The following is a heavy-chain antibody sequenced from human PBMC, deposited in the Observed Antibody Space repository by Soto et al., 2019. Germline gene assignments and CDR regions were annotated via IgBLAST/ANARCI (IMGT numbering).Heavy chain of an antibody. CDR2: INHSGST. V-gene: IGHV4-34*01. CDR1: GGSFSGYY. D-gene: IGHD4-4*01. Sequence: PSETLSLTCAVYGGSFSGYYWNWIRQPPGKGLEWIGEINHSGSTNYNPSLKSRVTISVDTSKNQFSLKLTSVTAADTAVYYCARVGSKSFYYATDVWGQGTTVTVSS. J-gene: IGHJ6*02. CDR3: ARVGSKSFYYATDV.